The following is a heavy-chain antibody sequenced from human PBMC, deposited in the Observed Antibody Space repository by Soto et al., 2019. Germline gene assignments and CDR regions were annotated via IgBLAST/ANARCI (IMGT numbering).Heavy chain of an antibody. J-gene: IGHJ5*02. CDR1: GYTFTSYG. CDR3: VRRHVSETGIDWLDP. D-gene: IGHD1-1*01. CDR2: INAANGDT. V-gene: IGHV1-3*01. Sequence: ASVKVSCKASGYTFTSYGIHWVRQAPGQRLEWMGWINAANGDTKYSPKFQGRVTITRDTSASTAYMELSSLRSEDTAVYYCVRRHVSETGIDWLDPWGQGTLVTVSS.